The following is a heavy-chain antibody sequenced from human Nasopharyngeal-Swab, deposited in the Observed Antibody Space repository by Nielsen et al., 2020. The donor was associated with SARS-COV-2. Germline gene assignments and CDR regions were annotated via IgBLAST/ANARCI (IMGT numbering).Heavy chain of an antibody. Sequence: ASVKVSCKASGYTFTGYYTHWVRQAPGQGLEWMGWINPNSGGTNYAQKFQGRVTMTRDTSISTAYMELSRLRSDDTAVYYCAREVLLTMIVVGGAFDIWGQGTMVTVSS. D-gene: IGHD3-22*01. V-gene: IGHV1-2*02. J-gene: IGHJ3*02. CDR3: AREVLLTMIVVGGAFDI. CDR1: GYTFTGYY. CDR2: INPNSGGT.